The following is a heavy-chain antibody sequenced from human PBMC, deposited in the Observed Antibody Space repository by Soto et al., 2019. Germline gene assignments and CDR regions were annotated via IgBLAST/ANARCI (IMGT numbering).Heavy chain of an antibody. D-gene: IGHD1-26*01. CDR3: ARAEWDDAFDI. J-gene: IGHJ3*02. CDR2: ISHDGTNK. CDR1: GSTFSAYG. V-gene: IGHV3-30*03. Sequence: PGGSLRLSCEVSGSTFSAYGMHWVRQAPGKGLEWVAAISHDGTNKNYGDSVKGRFTISRDNSKKTLYLQMNSLRAEDTAVYYCARAEWDDAFDIWGQGTMVTVSS.